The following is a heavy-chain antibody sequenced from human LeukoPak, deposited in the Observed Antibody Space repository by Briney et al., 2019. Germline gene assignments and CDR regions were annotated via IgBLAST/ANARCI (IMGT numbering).Heavy chain of an antibody. CDR1: GGSISSSSYY. V-gene: IGHV4-39*07. J-gene: IGHJ4*02. CDR2: IYYSGNT. CDR3: ARAYAGYASRFDY. Sequence: SETLSLTCSVSGGSISSSSYYWGWIRQPPGKGLEWIGSIYYSGNTYNNPSLTSRVTVSVDTSKNQFSLKLSSVIEADTAVYYCARAYAGYASRFDYWGQGILVTVSS. D-gene: IGHD1-1*01.